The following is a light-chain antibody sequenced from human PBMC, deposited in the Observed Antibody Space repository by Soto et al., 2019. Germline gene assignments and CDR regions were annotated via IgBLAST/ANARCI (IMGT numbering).Light chain of an antibody. J-gene: IGLJ1*01. CDR3: GAWDSSLIAGV. V-gene: IGLV1-51*01. Sequence: QSVLTQPPSVSAAPGQKVTISCSGSTSNIRQNYVSWYQHVPGKAPKLLIYDDNKRPSGIPDRFSGSKSGTSATLGITGLQTGDEADYYCGAWDSSLIAGVFGSGTKLTVL. CDR1: TSNIRQNY. CDR2: DDN.